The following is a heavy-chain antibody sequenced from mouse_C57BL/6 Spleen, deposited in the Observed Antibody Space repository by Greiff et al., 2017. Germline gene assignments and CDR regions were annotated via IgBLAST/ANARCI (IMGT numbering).Heavy chain of an antibody. V-gene: IGHV1-78*01. D-gene: IGHD1-1*01. J-gene: IGHJ4*01. Sequence: VQLQQSDAELVKPGASVKISCKVSGYTFTDHTIHWMKQRPEQGLEWIGYIYPRDGSTKYNEKFKGKATLTADKSSSTAYMQLNSLTSEDSAVYFCARANYYYGSRDYAMDYWGQGTSGTVSS. CDR1: GYTFTDHT. CDR3: ARANYYYGSRDYAMDY. CDR2: IYPRDGST.